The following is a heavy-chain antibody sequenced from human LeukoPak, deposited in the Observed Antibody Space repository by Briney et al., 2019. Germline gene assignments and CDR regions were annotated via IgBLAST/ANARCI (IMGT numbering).Heavy chain of an antibody. D-gene: IGHD2-15*01. V-gene: IGHV3-23*01. CDR1: GFTFSSYA. CDR2: ISGSGGST. J-gene: IGHJ3*02. Sequence: GGSLRLSCAASGFTFSSYAMSWVRQAPGKGLEWVSAISGSGGSTYYADSVKGRFTISRDNSKHTLYLQMNSLRAEDTAVYYCARRGIVVVVAATRAFDIWGQGTMVTVSS. CDR3: ARRGIVVVVAATRAFDI.